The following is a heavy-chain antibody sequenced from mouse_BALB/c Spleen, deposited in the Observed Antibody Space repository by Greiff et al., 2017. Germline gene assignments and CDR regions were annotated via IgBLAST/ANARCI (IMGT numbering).Heavy chain of an antibody. CDR3: ARSGLLRYFDY. Sequence: QVQLQQSGAELMKPGASVKISCKATGYTFSSYWIEWVKQRPGHGLEWIGEILPGSGSTNYNEKFKGKATFTADTSSNTAYMQLSSLTSEDSAVYYCARSGLLRYFDYWGQGTTLTVSS. J-gene: IGHJ2*01. V-gene: IGHV1-9*01. D-gene: IGHD1-1*01. CDR2: ILPGSGST. CDR1: GYTFSSYW.